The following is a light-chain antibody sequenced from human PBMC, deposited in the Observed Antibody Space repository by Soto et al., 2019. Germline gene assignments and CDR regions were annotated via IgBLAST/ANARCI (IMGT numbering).Light chain of an antibody. V-gene: IGKV1-39*01. CDR1: QSISSY. CDR3: QQSYRTLTWT. CDR2: AAS. J-gene: IGKJ1*01. Sequence: DIQMTQSPSSLSASVGDRVTINCRASQSISSYLNWYQQKPVKAPKLLIYAASSLQSGVPSRFSGNGSGTYFTLTISSLQPEDFATYYCQQSYRTLTWTFGQGTKVEIK.